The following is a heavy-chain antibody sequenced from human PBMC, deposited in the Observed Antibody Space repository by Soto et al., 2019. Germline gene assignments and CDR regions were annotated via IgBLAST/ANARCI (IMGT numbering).Heavy chain of an antibody. CDR2: FDPEDGET. V-gene: IGHV1-24*01. CDR3: ATVEGYGEGFLDY. CDR1: GYTLTELS. Sequence: ASVKVSCKVSGYTLTELSMHWVRQAPGKGLEWMGGFDPEDGETIYAQKFQGRVTMTEDTSTDTAYMELNSLRSEDTAVYYCATVEGYGEGFLDYWGQGTLVTVSS. J-gene: IGHJ4*02. D-gene: IGHD4-17*01.